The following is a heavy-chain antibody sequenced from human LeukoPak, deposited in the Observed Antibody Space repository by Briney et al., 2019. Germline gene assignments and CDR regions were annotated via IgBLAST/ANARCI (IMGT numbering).Heavy chain of an antibody. V-gene: IGHV3-21*01. CDR1: GLTFSSYS. CDR2: ISSSSSYI. J-gene: IGHJ5*02. Sequence: GGSLRLSCAASGLTFSSYSMNWVRQAPGKGLEWVSSISSSSSYIYYADSVKGRFTISRDNAKNSLYLQMNSLRAEDTAVYYCASVPESIAAPLGWFDPWGQGTLVTVSS. D-gene: IGHD6-13*01. CDR3: ASVPESIAAPLGWFDP.